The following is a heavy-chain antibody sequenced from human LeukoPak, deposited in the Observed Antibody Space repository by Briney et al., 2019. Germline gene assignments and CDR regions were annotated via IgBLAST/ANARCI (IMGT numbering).Heavy chain of an antibody. CDR3: ARAPTFGGVILIAPYFDY. V-gene: IGHV3-64*01. J-gene: IGHJ4*02. D-gene: IGHD3-16*01. Sequence: GGSLRLSCAASGFTFSIYAMHWVRQAPGKGLEYVSAISSNGGSTHYANSVKGRFTISRDNSKNTLYLQMGSLRAEDMAVYYCARAPTFGGVILIAPYFDYWGQGTLVTVSS. CDR2: ISSNGGST. CDR1: GFTFSIYA.